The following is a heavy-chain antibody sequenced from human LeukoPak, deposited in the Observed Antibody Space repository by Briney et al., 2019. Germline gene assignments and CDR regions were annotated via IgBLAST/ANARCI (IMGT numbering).Heavy chain of an antibody. CDR2: INHSGST. CDR1: GGSFSGYY. J-gene: IGHJ4*02. Sequence: PSETLSLTCAVYGGSFSGYYWSWIRQPPGKGLEWIGEINHSGSTNYNPSLKSRVTISVDTSKNQFSLKLTSVTAADTAVYYCARVLAVAGAQGHDYWGQGTLVTVSS. D-gene: IGHD6-19*01. V-gene: IGHV4-34*01. CDR3: ARVLAVAGAQGHDY.